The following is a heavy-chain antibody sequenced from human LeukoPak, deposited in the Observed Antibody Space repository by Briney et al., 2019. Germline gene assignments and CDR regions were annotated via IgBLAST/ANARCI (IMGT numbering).Heavy chain of an antibody. Sequence: PGGSLRLSCAASGFTFSYYGMHWVRQAPGKGLEWVAVISYDGSNKYYADSVKGRFTISRDNSKNTLYLQMNSLRGEETAVYYCAKVPSTSVVVPAALVGDGLDVWGQGTTVTVSS. D-gene: IGHD2-2*01. CDR1: GFTFSYYG. J-gene: IGHJ6*02. CDR3: AKVPSTSVVVPAALVGDGLDV. CDR2: ISYDGSNK. V-gene: IGHV3-30*18.